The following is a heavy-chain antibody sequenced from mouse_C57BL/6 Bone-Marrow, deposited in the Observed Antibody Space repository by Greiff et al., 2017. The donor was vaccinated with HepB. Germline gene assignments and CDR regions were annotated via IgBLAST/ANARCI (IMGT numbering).Heavy chain of an antibody. Sequence: EVQGVESGAELVRPGSSVKMSCKTSGYTFTSYGINWVKQRPGQGLEWIGYIYIGNGYTEYNEKFKGKATLTSDTSSSTAYMQLSSLTSEDSAIYFCARGLDFITTVPWFAYWGQGTLVTVSA. D-gene: IGHD1-1*01. CDR3: ARGLDFITTVPWFAY. CDR1: GYTFTSYG. J-gene: IGHJ3*01. V-gene: IGHV1-58*01. CDR2: IYIGNGYT.